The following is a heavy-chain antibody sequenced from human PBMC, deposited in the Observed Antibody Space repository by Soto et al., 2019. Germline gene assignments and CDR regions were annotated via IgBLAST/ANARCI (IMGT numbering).Heavy chain of an antibody. CDR2: IYYRGRT. V-gene: IGHV4-31*03. CDR1: GGSISSGGYY. D-gene: IGHD6-13*01. CDR3: ARTVSSSWFGMDV. J-gene: IGHJ6*02. Sequence: SETLSLTCTVSGGSISSGGYYWFWIRQHPGKGLEWIGYIYYRGRTYYSPSLKSRVTTSLDTSKNQFSLRLSSVTAADSAVYYCARTVSSSWFGMDVWGQGTTVTVSS.